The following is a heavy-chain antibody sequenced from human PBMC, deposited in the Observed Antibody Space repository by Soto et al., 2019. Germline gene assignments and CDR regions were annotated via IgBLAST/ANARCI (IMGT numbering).Heavy chain of an antibody. CDR2: IIPIFGTA. CDR3: AATYYYGSGPSGYYYYGMDV. CDR1: GGTFSSYS. J-gene: IGHJ6*02. Sequence: GASVKVSCKGSGGTFSSYSISGVLQAPGQGLEWMGGIIPIFGTADYAQKFQGRVTITADKSTSTAYMELSSLRSEDTAVYYCAATYYYGSGPSGYYYYGMDVWGQGTTVTVSS. D-gene: IGHD3-10*01. V-gene: IGHV1-69*06.